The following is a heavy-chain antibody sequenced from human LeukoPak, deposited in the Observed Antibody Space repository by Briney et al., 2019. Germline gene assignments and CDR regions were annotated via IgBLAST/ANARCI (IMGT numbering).Heavy chain of an antibody. CDR1: GYTFTSYA. D-gene: IGHD3-3*01. CDR2: INSNTGNP. V-gene: IGHV7-4-1*02. Sequence: ASVKVSCKASGYTFTSYAMNWVRQAPGQGLEWMGWINSNTGNPTYAQGFTGRFVFSLDTSVSTAYLQISSLKAEDTAVYYCARINYDFWSGYYSPTPDYWGQGTLVTVSS. J-gene: IGHJ4*02. CDR3: ARINYDFWSGYYSPTPDY.